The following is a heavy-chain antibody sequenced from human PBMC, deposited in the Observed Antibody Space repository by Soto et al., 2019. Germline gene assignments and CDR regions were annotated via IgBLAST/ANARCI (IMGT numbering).Heavy chain of an antibody. J-gene: IGHJ6*02. V-gene: IGHV4-31*03. CDR2: ILNSGST. D-gene: IGHD3-10*01. CDR3: ARGHTTFGFYYYGLDV. CDR1: GGSISSDRYF. Sequence: QVQLQESGPGLVKPSQTLSLTCTVSGGSISSDRYFWIWVRQQPGKGLEWIAYILNSGSTYFNPSLKSRVTFSVDTSKSQFSMNLTSVTAADTAVYYCARGHTTFGFYYYGLDVWGQGTTVIVSS.